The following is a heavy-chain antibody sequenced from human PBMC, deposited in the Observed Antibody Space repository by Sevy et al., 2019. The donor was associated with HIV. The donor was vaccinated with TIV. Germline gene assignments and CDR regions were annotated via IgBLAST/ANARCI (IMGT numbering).Heavy chain of an antibody. Sequence: GGSLRLSCAASGFTFSSYAMSWVRQAPGKGLEWVSAIMGSGGSTYYADSVKGRFTISRDNSKNTLYLQMNSLRAEDTAVYYCASGITIFESSYFDYWCQGTLVTVSS. V-gene: IGHV3-23*01. CDR1: GFTFSSYA. CDR3: ASGITIFESSYFDY. J-gene: IGHJ4*02. D-gene: IGHD3-3*01. CDR2: IMGSGGST.